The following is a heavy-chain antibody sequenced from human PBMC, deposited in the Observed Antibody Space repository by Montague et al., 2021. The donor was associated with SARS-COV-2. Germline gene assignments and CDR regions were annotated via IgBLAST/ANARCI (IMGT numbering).Heavy chain of an antibody. J-gene: IGHJ3*01. Sequence: SETLSLTCTVDVGPTAIQYWNWIRQSTGKRPEWIGYVYYHGDTKYNPSLKSRVTISIDTSENQFSLRLNSVTAADTAVYFCARGWAFDPWGQGRLVTVSS. D-gene: IGHD6-19*01. CDR2: VYYHGDT. V-gene: IGHV4-59*08. CDR1: VGPTAIQY. CDR3: ARGWAFDP.